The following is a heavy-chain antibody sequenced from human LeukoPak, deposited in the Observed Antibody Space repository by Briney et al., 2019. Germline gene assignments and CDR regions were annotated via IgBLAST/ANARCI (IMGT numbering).Heavy chain of an antibody. D-gene: IGHD2-15*01. Sequence: SGPTLVNPTPTLTLTCTFSGFSLSTSGMRVSWIRQPPGKALEWLARIDWDDDKFYSTSLKTRLTISKDTSKNQVVLTMTNMDPVDTATYYCARSPTKHCSGGSCYGAFDYWGQGTLVTVSS. CDR3: ARSPTKHCSGGSCYGAFDY. V-gene: IGHV2-70*04. J-gene: IGHJ4*02. CDR2: IDWDDDK. CDR1: GFSLSTSGMR.